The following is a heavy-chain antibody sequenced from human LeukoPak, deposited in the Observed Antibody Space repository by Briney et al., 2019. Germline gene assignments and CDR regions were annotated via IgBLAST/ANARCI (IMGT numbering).Heavy chain of an antibody. CDR1: GGSISSGGYS. CDR3: ARGMNYYGSGSYYLDY. Sequence: SETLSLTCAVSGGSISSGGYSWSWIRQPPGKGLEWIGYIYHSGSTYYNPSLKSRVTISVDRSKNQFSLKLSSVTVADTAVYYCARGMNYYGSGSYYLDYWGQGTLVTVSS. V-gene: IGHV4-30-2*01. J-gene: IGHJ4*02. CDR2: IYHSGST. D-gene: IGHD3-10*01.